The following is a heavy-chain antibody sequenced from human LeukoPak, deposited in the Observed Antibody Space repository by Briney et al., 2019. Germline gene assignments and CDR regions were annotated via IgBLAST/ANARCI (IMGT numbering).Heavy chain of an antibody. CDR1: GFTFDEYA. J-gene: IGHJ3*02. Sequence: QTGRSLRLSCAASGFTFDEYAMHWVRQAPGKGLEWVSGISWSRYIIEYADSVRGRFTISRDNAKNSLFLQVNSLRAEDSAMYYCVRDHVGGSCVDCPLGDAFDTWGQGTMVTVSS. D-gene: IGHD2-15*01. V-gene: IGHV3-9*01. CDR3: VRDHVGGSCVDCPLGDAFDT. CDR2: ISWSRYII.